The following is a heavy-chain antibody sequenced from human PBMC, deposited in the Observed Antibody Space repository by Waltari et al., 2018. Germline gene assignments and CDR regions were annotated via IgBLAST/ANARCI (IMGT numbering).Heavy chain of an antibody. J-gene: IGHJ4*02. V-gene: IGHV3-9*01. D-gene: IGHD4-17*01. CDR2: ISWNSGSI. CDR3: AKDKAVTTLYYFDY. CDR1: GFTFDDYA. Sequence: EVQLVESGGGLVQPGRSLRLSCAASGFTFDDYAMHWVRQAPGKGLEWVAGISWNSGSICYADSLKGRFTISRYNAKNSLYLQMNSLRAEDTALYYCAKDKAVTTLYYFDYWCQGTLVTVSS.